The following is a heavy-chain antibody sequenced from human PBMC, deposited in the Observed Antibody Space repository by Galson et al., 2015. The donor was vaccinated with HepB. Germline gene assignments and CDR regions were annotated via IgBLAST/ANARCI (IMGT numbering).Heavy chain of an antibody. CDR2: INAGNGNT. CDR1: GYTFTSYA. Sequence: SVKVSCKASGYTFTSYAMHWVRQAPGQRLEWMGWINAGNGNTKYSQKFQGRVTITRDTSASTAYMELSSLRSEDTAVYYCAREGDIVATTTASFDYWGQGTLVTVSS. J-gene: IGHJ4*02. V-gene: IGHV1-3*01. D-gene: IGHD5-12*01. CDR3: AREGDIVATTTASFDY.